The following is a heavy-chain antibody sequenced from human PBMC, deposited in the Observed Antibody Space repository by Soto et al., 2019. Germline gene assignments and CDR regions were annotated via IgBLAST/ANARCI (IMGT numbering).Heavy chain of an antibody. D-gene: IGHD3-3*02. Sequence: EAQLLESGGGLVQPGGSLRLSCAASGFTFSEYAMSWVRQAPGKGLEWVSVIGGDGGSPNYADSVKGRFTVSRDNSRSTLYLQMDSLRAEDTAVYYCEKDSINRNGIYDPFDIWGQGTMVTVSS. CDR3: EKDSINRNGIYDPFDI. CDR2: IGGDGGSP. CDR1: GFTFSEYA. V-gene: IGHV3-23*01. J-gene: IGHJ3*02.